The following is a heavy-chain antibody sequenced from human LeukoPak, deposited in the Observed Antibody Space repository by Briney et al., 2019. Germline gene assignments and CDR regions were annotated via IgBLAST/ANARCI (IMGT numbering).Heavy chain of an antibody. CDR1: GFTFSSFD. CDR3: ARADCSGSTCYLRRSWFDP. J-gene: IGHJ5*02. CDR2: ISTSSRYI. V-gene: IGHV3-21*01. Sequence: GGSLRLSCAASGFTFSSFDMNWVRQAPGLGPESVSSISTSSRYIYYRDSVKGRFTISRDDAKNSLYLQMNSLRVEDTAVYYCARADCSGSTCYLRRSWFDPWGQGTLVTVSS. D-gene: IGHD2-2*01.